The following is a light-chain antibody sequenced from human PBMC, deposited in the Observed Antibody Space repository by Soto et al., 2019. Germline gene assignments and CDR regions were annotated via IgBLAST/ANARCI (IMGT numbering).Light chain of an antibody. J-gene: IGLJ1*01. Sequence: QSALTQPASVSGSPGQSITISCTGTSSDVGGYNYVSWYQQHPGKAPKLMIYEVSNRPSGVSNRFSGSRSGNTASLTISGLQAEEEADYYCSSYTGSRTYVLGTGTKVTVL. CDR2: EVS. V-gene: IGLV2-14*01. CDR3: SSYTGSRTYV. CDR1: SSDVGGYNY.